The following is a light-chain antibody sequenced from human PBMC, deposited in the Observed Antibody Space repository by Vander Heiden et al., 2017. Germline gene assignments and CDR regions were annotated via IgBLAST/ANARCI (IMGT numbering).Light chain of an antibody. V-gene: IGKV3-11*01. J-gene: IGKJ4*01. Sequence: EIVLTQSPATLSLSPGERATLSCRTSQSVSRYLTWFQQQPGQAPRLLIYDASNRATGIPARFSGSGSGTDFILTISSLEPEDLALYYCQQFSNWPLTFGGGTKVEIK. CDR1: QSVSRY. CDR3: QQFSNWPLT. CDR2: DAS.